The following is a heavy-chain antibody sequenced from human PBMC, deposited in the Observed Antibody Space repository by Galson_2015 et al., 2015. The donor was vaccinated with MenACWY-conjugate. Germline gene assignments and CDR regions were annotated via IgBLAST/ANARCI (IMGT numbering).Heavy chain of an antibody. D-gene: IGHD3-3*01. CDR2: IVWDGHK. V-gene: IGHV2-70*01. CDR1: GFSLDTSGMC. Sequence: PALVKPTQPLTLTCTFSGFSLDTSGMCVGWIRQPPGKALEWLAHIVWDGHKNYTHTLKTKHPLSTDNPKNHGGLAFTNLGPVDTATYYCARIRRDFWSGDALYYYYYMDVWGKGTTVTVSS. CDR3: ARIRRDFWSGDALYYYYYMDV. J-gene: IGHJ6*03.